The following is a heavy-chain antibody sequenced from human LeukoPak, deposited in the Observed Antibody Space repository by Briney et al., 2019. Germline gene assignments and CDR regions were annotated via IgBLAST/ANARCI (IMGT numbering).Heavy chain of an antibody. CDR1: GGTFSSYA. J-gene: IGHJ5*02. CDR2: IIPILGIA. V-gene: IGHV1-69*04. CDR3: AGSSVIRNWFDP. D-gene: IGHD3-10*01. Sequence: SVRVSCKASGGTFSSYAISWVRQAPGQGLEWMGRIIPILGIANYAQKFQGRVTITADKSTSTAYMELSSLRSEDTAVYYCAGSSVIRNWFDPWGQGTLVTVSS.